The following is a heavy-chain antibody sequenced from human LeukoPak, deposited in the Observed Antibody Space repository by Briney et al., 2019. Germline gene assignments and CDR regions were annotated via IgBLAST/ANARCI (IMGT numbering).Heavy chain of an antibody. CDR3: AKGNRYCSGGSCWIGNWFDP. D-gene: IGHD2-15*01. J-gene: IGHJ5*02. CDR1: GFTFSSYA. CDR2: ISGSGGST. V-gene: IGHV3-23*01. Sequence: GGSLRLSCAASGFTFSSYAMSWVRQAPGKGLEWVSAISGSGGSTYYADSVKGRFTISRDNSKNTLYLQMNSLRAEDTAVYYCAKGNRYCSGGSCWIGNWFDPWGQGTLVTVSS.